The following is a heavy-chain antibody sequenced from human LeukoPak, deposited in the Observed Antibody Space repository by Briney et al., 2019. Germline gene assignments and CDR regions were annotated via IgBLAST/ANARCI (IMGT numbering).Heavy chain of an antibody. J-gene: IGHJ6*03. V-gene: IGHV1-18*01. D-gene: IGHD6-13*01. Sequence: ASVKVSCKASGYIFTSYGISWVRQAPGQGLEWMGWISAYNGNTNYAQKLQGRVTMTTDTSTSTAYMELRSLRSEDTAVYYCAREYSSPLWYYYMDVWGKGTTVTVSS. CDR3: AREYSSPLWYYYMDV. CDR2: ISAYNGNT. CDR1: GYIFTSYG.